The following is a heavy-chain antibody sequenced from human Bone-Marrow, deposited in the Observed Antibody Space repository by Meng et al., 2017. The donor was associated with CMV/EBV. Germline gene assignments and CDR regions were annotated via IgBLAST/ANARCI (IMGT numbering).Heavy chain of an antibody. CDR3: AKDLSYYDFWSGYSD. Sequence: GESLKISCAASGFTFSSYAMSWVRQAPGKGLEWVAFIRYDGSNKYYADSVKGRFTISRDNPKNTLYLQMNSLRAEDTAVYYCAKDLSYYDFWSGYSDWGQGTLVTVSS. CDR1: GFTFSSYA. CDR2: IRYDGSNK. J-gene: IGHJ4*02. D-gene: IGHD3-3*01. V-gene: IGHV3-30*02.